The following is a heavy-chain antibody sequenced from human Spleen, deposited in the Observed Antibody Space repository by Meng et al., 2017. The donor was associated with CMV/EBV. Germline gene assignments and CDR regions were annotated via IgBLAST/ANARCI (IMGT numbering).Heavy chain of an antibody. D-gene: IGHD2/OR15-2a*01. CDR1: GFTFRSYS. CDR2: ISSSSSNI. J-gene: IGHJ4*02. CDR3: ARSCNATSCPAD. V-gene: IGHV3-48*04. Sequence: GESLKISCAASGFTFRSYSMNWVRQAPGKGLEWVSYISSSSSNIYYADSVKGRFTISRDNAKNSLYLQMNSLRAEDTAVYYCARSCNATSCPADWGQGTLVTVSS.